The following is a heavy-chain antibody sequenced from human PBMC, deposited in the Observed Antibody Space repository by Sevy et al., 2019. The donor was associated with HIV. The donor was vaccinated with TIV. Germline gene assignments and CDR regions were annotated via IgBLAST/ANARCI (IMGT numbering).Heavy chain of an antibody. V-gene: IGHV3-30*18. CDR2: ISFDGNKR. CDR3: AKGEGYCSGGSCNPGVS. CDR1: GFTFSSHG. J-gene: IGHJ5*02. D-gene: IGHD2-15*01. Sequence: GGCLRLSCAASGFTFSSHGMHWVRRAPGKGLEWVGLISFDGNKRYYPDSVKGRFTISRDNSKNTLYLQMNGLRAEDTAVYYCAKGEGYCSGGSCNPGVSWGQGTLVTVSS.